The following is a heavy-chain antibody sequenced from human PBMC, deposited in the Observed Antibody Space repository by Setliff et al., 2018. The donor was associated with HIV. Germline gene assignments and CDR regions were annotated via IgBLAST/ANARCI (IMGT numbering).Heavy chain of an antibody. CDR3: AMSMTTYPVSRAFDI. Sequence: SVKVSCKASGGTFSSYTINWVRQAPGQGLEWMGGIIPIFGTTNYAQKFQGRVTITADESTSTAYMELSSLRSEDTAVYYCAMSMTTYPVSRAFDIWGQGTMVTVSS. CDR2: IIPIFGTT. CDR1: GGTFSSYT. V-gene: IGHV1-69*13. J-gene: IGHJ3*02. D-gene: IGHD4-4*01.